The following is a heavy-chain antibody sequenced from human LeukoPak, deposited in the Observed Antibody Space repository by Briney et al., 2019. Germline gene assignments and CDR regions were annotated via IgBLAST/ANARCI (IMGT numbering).Heavy chain of an antibody. Sequence: GGSLRLSCAASGFTFSNYWMNWVRQAPGKGLEWVANIKQDGGEKSYVDSVKGRFTISRDNAKNSLHLQMNSLRAEDTAVYYCTKDPQPGGSGWYFDYWGQGTPVTVSS. D-gene: IGHD6-19*01. CDR1: GFTFSNYW. V-gene: IGHV3-7*01. J-gene: IGHJ4*02. CDR2: IKQDGGEK. CDR3: TKDPQPGGSGWYFDY.